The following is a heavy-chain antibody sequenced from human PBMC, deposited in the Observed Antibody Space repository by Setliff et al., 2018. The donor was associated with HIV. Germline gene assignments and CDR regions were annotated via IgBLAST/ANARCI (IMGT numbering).Heavy chain of an antibody. J-gene: IGHJ4*02. CDR3: ASQGRSGWLWGGFVS. Sequence: SETLSLTCTVSGGSISSSSYYWIWVRQPPGEGLEWIGSIYYSGSTYYNPSLKSRTTISVDTSQNQFSLKLTSVTAADTAVYYCASQGRSGWLWGGFVSWGQGTLVTVSS. D-gene: IGHD6-19*01. CDR2: IYYSGST. V-gene: IGHV4-39*01. CDR1: GGSISSSSYY.